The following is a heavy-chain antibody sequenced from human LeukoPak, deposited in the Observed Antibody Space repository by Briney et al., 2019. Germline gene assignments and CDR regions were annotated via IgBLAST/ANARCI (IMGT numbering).Heavy chain of an antibody. V-gene: IGHV3-49*04. J-gene: IGHJ4*02. Sequence: GGSLRLSCTVSGFYSLGDHAVSWVRQAPGKGLEWLGFIRAKTYGATTEYAASVEGRFTVSRDDSERVAYLQMDSLKIEDTAVYYCSRGGVTGTTSYWGPGTLVIVSS. CDR3: SRGGVTGTTSY. CDR2: IRAKTYGATT. D-gene: IGHD1-7*01. CDR1: GFYSLGDHA.